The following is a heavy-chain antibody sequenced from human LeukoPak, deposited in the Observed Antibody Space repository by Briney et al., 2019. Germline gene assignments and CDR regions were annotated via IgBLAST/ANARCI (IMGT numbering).Heavy chain of an antibody. Sequence: GGSLRLSCAASGFTFSSYGMHWVRQAPGKGLEWVAVIWYDGSNKYYADSVKGRFTISRDNAKNSLYLQMNSLRVEDTAVYYCANALGAHYFDSWGQGTLVTVSS. J-gene: IGHJ4*02. D-gene: IGHD1-26*01. V-gene: IGHV3-33*03. CDR2: IWYDGSNK. CDR1: GFTFSSYG. CDR3: ANALGAHYFDS.